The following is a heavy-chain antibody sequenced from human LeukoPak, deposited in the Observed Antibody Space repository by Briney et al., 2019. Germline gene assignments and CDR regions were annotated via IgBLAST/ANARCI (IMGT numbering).Heavy chain of an antibody. V-gene: IGHV4-61*01. J-gene: IGHJ3*02. CDR3: ARGGWKAFDI. D-gene: IGHD6-19*01. CDR1: GGSISSTSYY. Sequence: SETLSLTCVVSGGSISSTSYYWSWIRQSPGKGLEWIGYIYYSGTTNYNPSLKSRVTTSVDTSKNQFSLKLSSVTAADTAVYYCARGGWKAFDIWGQGTMVTVSS. CDR2: IYYSGTT.